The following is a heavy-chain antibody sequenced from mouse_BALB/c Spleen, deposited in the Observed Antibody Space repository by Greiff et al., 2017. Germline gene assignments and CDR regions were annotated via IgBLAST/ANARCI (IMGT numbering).Heavy chain of an antibody. CDR3: ARGGIYYYGQWDY. Sequence: QVQLQQSGPELVKPGASVRISCKASGYTFTSYYIHWVKQRPGQGLEWIGWIYPGNVNTKYNEKFKGKATLTADKSSSTAYMQLSSLTSEDSAVYFCARGGIYYYGQWDYWGQGTTLTVAS. J-gene: IGHJ2*01. CDR1: GYTFTSYY. V-gene: IGHV1S56*01. D-gene: IGHD1-1*01. CDR2: IYPGNVNT.